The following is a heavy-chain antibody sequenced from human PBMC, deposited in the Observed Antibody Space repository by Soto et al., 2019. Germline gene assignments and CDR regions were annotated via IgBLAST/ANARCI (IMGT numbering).Heavy chain of an antibody. V-gene: IGHV1-46*01. CDR1: GYTFTRYY. CDR2: INPSGGST. D-gene: IGHD3-22*01. Sequence: ASVKVSCKASGYTFTRYYMHWVRQAPGQGLEWMGIINPSGGSTSYAQRFQGRVTMTRDTRTVYMELNSLRSEDTAVYYCASSHYESSGYSGFDPWGQGTLVTVSS. CDR3: ASSHYESSGYSGFDP. J-gene: IGHJ5*02.